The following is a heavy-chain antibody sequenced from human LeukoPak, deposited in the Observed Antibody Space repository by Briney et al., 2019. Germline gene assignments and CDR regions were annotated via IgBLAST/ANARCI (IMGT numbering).Heavy chain of an antibody. CDR3: ARDAYSGSPQDGFDY. D-gene: IGHD1-26*01. V-gene: IGHV3-30*02. CDR1: GFTFSSYG. Sequence: GGSLRLSCAASGFTFSSYGMHRVRQAPGKGLEWVAFIRYDGSNKYYADSVKGRFTISRDNSKNTLYLQMNSLRAEDTAVYYCARDAYSGSPQDGFDYWGQGTLVTVSS. CDR2: IRYDGSNK. J-gene: IGHJ4*02.